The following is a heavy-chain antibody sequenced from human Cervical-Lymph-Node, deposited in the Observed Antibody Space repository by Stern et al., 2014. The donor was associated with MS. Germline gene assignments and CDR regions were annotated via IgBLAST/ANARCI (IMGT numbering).Heavy chain of an antibody. J-gene: IGHJ3*02. Sequence: VHLVESGPGLVKPSQTLSLSCTVSGAPVNSGGYYWTWIRQVPGKGLEWIGYIHHRGATFYNPPLKSRVTLSVDTSENQVSLMLSSVTAADTAVYYCAAIGPLMEGAAFDIWGQGTLVTVSS. V-gene: IGHV4-31*03. CDR1: GAPVNSGGYY. CDR3: AAIGPLMEGAAFDI. D-gene: IGHD3-16*01. CDR2: IHHRGAT.